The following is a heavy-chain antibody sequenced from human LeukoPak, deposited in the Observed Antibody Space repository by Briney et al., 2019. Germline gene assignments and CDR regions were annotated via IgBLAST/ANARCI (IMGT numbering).Heavy chain of an antibody. D-gene: IGHD3-22*01. CDR1: GGSFSGYY. V-gene: IGHV4-34*01. Sequence: SETLSLTCAVYGGSFSGYYWSWIRQPPGKGLEWIGEINHSGSTNYNPSLKSRVTISVDTSKNQFSLKLSSVTAADTAVYYCARGYYYDSSGYSVWFDPWGQETLVTVSS. J-gene: IGHJ5*02. CDR3: ARGYYYDSSGYSVWFDP. CDR2: INHSGST.